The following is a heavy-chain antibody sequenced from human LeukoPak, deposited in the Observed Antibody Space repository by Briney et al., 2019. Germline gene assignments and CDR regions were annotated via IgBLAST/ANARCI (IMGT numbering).Heavy chain of an antibody. Sequence: SVKVSCKASGGTFSSYAISWVRQAPGQGLEWMGRIIPILGIANYAQKFQGRVTFTADKSTSTAYMELSSLRSEDTAVYYCARDKELSAPDYYFDYWGQGTLVTVSS. J-gene: IGHJ4*02. V-gene: IGHV1-69*04. CDR3: ARDKELSAPDYYFDY. CDR2: IIPILGIA. CDR1: GGTFSSYA. D-gene: IGHD1-7*01.